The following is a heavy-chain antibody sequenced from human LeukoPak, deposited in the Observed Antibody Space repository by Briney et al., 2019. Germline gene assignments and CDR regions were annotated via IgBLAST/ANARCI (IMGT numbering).Heavy chain of an antibody. D-gene: IGHD2-2*01. Sequence: GGPLRLSCAASGFTFSSYSMDWVRQAPGKGLEWVSSISSSSSYIYYADSVKGRFTISRDNAKNSLHLQTNSLRAEDAAVYYCARGLIVPAALNWFDPWGQGTLVTVSS. CDR1: GFTFSSYS. CDR2: ISSSSSYI. V-gene: IGHV3-21*01. J-gene: IGHJ5*02. CDR3: ARGLIVPAALNWFDP.